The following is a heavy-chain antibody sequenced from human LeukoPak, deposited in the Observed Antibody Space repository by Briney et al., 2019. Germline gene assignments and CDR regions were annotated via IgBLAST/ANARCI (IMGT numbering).Heavy chain of an antibody. J-gene: IGHJ4*02. D-gene: IGHD4/OR15-4a*01. CDR2: IKQDGSEK. V-gene: IGHV3-7*01. CDR1: GFTFSSYW. CDR3: ARDYGMVPGIY. Sequence: LGGSLSLSCAASGFTFSSYWMSWVRQAPGKGLEWVANIKQDGSEKYYVDSVKGRFTISRDNAKNSLYLQMNSLRAEDTAVYFCARDYGMVPGIYWGQGTLVTVSS.